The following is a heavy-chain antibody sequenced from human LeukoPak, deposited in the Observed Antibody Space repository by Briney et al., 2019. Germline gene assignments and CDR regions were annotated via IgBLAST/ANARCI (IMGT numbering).Heavy chain of an antibody. CDR2: IIPIFGTA. CDR1: GGTFSSYA. D-gene: IGHD5-24*01. CDR3: ARDRGDGYNFPFDY. Sequence: ASVKVSCKASGGTFSSYAISWVRQAPGQGLEWMGGIIPIFGTANYAQKFQVTITTDESTSTAYMELSSLRSEDTAVYYCARDRGDGYNFPFDYWGQGTLVTVSS. V-gene: IGHV1-69*05. J-gene: IGHJ4*02.